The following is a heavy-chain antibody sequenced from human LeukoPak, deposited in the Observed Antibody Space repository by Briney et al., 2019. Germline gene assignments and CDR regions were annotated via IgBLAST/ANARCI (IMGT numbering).Heavy chain of an antibody. D-gene: IGHD3-10*01. CDR3: ARASFYYGSGSYYYAFNI. CDR2: INHSGST. J-gene: IGHJ3*02. Sequence: NPSETLSLTCAVYGGSFSGYYWSWIRQPPGKGLEWIGEINHSGSTNYNPSLKSRVTISVDTSKNQFSLKLSSVTAADTAVYYCARASFYYGSGSYYYAFNIWGQGTMVTVSS. V-gene: IGHV4-34*01. CDR1: GGSFSGYY.